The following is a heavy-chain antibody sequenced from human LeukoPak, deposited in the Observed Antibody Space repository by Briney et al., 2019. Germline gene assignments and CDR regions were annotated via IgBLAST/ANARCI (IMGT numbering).Heavy chain of an antibody. J-gene: IGHJ6*03. Sequence: GGSLRLSCVASGFTFSLYWMHWVRQAPGKGLVWVSRIDSDGSSTGYADSVKGRFTVSRDNSKNTLYLQMKSLRAEDTAVYYCAKGGGYEAQYYYYLDVWGKGTTVTISS. D-gene: IGHD5-12*01. CDR3: AKGGGYEAQYYYYLDV. V-gene: IGHV3-74*01. CDR1: GFTFSLYW. CDR2: IDSDGSST.